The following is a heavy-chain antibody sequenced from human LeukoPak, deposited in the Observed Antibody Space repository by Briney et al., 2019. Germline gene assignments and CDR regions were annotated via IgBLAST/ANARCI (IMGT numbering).Heavy chain of an antibody. CDR3: ARARWYSCDY. CDR1: GFTFSGHW. D-gene: IGHD5-24*01. V-gene: IGHV3-74*01. J-gene: IGHJ4*02. CDR2: DGSST. Sequence: GGSLRLSCAVSGFTFSGHWMFWVRQAPGKGLEWVSSDGSSTGYTDSVKGRFTVSRDNAKDTLYLQMNSLRAEDTAVYYCARARWYSCDYWGQGTLVTVSS.